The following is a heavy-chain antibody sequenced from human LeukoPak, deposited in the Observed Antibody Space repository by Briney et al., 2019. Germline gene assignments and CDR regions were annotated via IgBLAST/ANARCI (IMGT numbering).Heavy chain of an antibody. D-gene: IGHD3-10*01. CDR2: ISYDGSNK. V-gene: IGHV3-30*18. Sequence: GGSLRLSCAASGFTFSSYGMHWVRKAPGKGLEWVAVISYDGSNKYYADSVKGRFTISRDNSKNTLYLQMNSLRAEDTAVYYCAKDSGLSGYYGSGSYSAFDYWGQGTLVTVSS. CDR1: GFTFSSYG. J-gene: IGHJ4*02. CDR3: AKDSGLSGYYGSGSYSAFDY.